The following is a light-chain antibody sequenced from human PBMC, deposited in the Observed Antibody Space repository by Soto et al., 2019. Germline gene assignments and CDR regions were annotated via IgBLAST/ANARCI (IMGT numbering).Light chain of an antibody. CDR3: GSWDSSLSAYV. V-gene: IGLV1-51*01. CDR1: SSNIGGNS. CDR2: DDN. J-gene: IGLJ1*01. Sequence: QSVLTQPPSVSAAPGQKVTISCSGSSSNIGGNSVSWYQQPPGTAPKLLIYDDNKRPSGIPDRFSGSKSGTSATRGITGFQTGDEADYYCGSWDSSLSAYVFGTGTKVTVL.